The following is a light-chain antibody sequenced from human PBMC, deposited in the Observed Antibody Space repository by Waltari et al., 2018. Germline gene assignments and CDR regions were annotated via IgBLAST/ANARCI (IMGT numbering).Light chain of an antibody. Sequence: QSALTQPRSVSGSPGQSVTISCTGTSSDVGGYNYVPWYHQHPGKAPKLMIYDVSKRPSGVPDRFSGSKSGNTASLTISGLQAEDEADYYCCSYAGSYTLWVFGGGTKLTVL. CDR3: CSYAGSYTLWV. J-gene: IGLJ3*02. CDR1: SSDVGGYNY. CDR2: DVS. V-gene: IGLV2-11*01.